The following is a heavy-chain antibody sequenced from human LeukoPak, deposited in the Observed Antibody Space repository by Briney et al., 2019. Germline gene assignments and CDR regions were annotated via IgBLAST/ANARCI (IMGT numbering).Heavy chain of an antibody. J-gene: IGHJ4*02. V-gene: IGHV3-23*01. CDR3: AKARDIVVVVAATNY. D-gene: IGHD2-15*01. CDR1: GFTFSSYA. CDR2: ISGSGGST. Sequence: GGSLRPSCAASGFTFSSYAMSWVRQAPGKGLEWVSAISGSGGSTYYADSVKGRFTISRDNSKNTLYLQMNSLRAEDTAVYYCAKARDIVVVVAATNYWGQGTLVTVSS.